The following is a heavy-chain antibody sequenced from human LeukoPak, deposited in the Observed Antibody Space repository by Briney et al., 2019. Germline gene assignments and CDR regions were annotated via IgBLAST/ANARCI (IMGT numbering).Heavy chain of an antibody. J-gene: IGHJ4*02. CDR1: GFTSNSYW. V-gene: IGHV3-7*01. CDR2: IKQDGSEK. CDR3: ARQLGGSGSY. D-gene: IGHD3-10*01. Sequence: GGSLRLSCAASGFTSNSYWMSWVRKAPGKGLEWVANIKQDGSEKYYVDSVKGRFTISGDNAKNSVYLQMNSLRAEDTAVYYCARQLGGSGSYWGQGTLVTVSS.